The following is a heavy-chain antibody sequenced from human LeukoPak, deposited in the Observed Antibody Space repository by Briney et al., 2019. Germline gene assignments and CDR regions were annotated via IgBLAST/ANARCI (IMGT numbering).Heavy chain of an antibody. Sequence: ASVKVSCKASGYTFTNYGISWVRQAPGQGLEWMGYIITYNGNTNYAQKLQGRVAMTTDTSTSTAYMELRSLRSDDTAVYYCARISAPGYWGQGTLVTVSS. V-gene: IGHV1-18*01. CDR3: ARISAPGY. CDR1: GYTFTNYG. CDR2: IITYNGNT. J-gene: IGHJ4*02.